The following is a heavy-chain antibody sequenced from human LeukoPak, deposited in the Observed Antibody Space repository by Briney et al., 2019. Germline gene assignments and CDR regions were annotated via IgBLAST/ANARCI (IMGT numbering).Heavy chain of an antibody. Sequence: PSQTLSLTCTVSGGSISSGNYYWGWIRQPPGKGLEWLGSIYYSGSTYYNPSLKSRVTISVDTSKNQFSLKLSSVTAADTAVYYCARVLTGYSGYDYYFDYWGQGTLVTVSS. CDR1: GGSISSGNYY. V-gene: IGHV4-39*07. CDR3: ARVLTGYSGYDYYFDY. D-gene: IGHD5-12*01. CDR2: IYYSGST. J-gene: IGHJ4*02.